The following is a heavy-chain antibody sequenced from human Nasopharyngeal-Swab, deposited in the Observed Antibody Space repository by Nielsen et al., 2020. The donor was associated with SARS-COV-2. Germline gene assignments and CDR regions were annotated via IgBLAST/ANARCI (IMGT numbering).Heavy chain of an antibody. J-gene: IGHJ4*02. CDR3: ARDYKQWLVFDY. Sequence: SETLSLTCTVSGGSISSSSYYWGWIRQPPGKGLEWIGSIYYSGSTYYNPSLKGRVTISVDTSKNQFSLKLSSVTAADTAVYYCARDYKQWLVFDYWGQGTLVTVSS. CDR1: GGSISSSSYY. CDR2: IYYSGST. V-gene: IGHV4-39*07. D-gene: IGHD6-19*01.